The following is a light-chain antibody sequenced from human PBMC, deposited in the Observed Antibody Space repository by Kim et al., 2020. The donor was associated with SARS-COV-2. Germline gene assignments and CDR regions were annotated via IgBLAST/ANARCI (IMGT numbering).Light chain of an antibody. Sequence: QSIPVSCTGTRSDIGAYTYVSWYQQHPGKAPKLMIYDVTYRPSGVSNRFSGSKSGNTASLTISGLQTDDDADYYCTSYTNSGAFVLFGGGTQLTVL. CDR3: TSYTNSGAFVL. V-gene: IGLV2-14*03. CDR1: RSDIGAYTY. CDR2: DVT. J-gene: IGLJ2*01.